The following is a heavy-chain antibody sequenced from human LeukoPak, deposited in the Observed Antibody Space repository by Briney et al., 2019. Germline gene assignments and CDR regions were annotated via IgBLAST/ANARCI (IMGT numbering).Heavy chain of an antibody. V-gene: IGHV4-59*08. J-gene: IGHJ3*02. D-gene: IGHD6-25*01. CDR3: ARSAIDAFDI. CDR1: GGSISSYY. Sequence: SETLSLTCTVSGGSISSYYWSWIRQPPGKGLECIGYIYNSGSTNYNPSLKSRVSISVDTSKNQFSLKLSSVAAADTAVYYCARSAIDAFDIWGQGTMVTVSS. CDR2: IYNSGST.